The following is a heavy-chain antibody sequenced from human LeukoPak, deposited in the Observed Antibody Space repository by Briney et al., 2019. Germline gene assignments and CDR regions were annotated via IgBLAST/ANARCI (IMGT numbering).Heavy chain of an antibody. CDR2: IGGSSSII. D-gene: IGHD1-14*01. V-gene: IGHV3-48*01. CDR1: GFTFSSYD. CDR3: ARDINYAFDI. Sequence: GGSLRLSCAASGFTFSSYDMNWVRQAPGKGLEWVSYIGGSSSIISYADSVKGRFTISRDNAKNSLFLQMNSLRAEDTAVYYCARDINYAFDIWGQGTVVTVSS. J-gene: IGHJ3*02.